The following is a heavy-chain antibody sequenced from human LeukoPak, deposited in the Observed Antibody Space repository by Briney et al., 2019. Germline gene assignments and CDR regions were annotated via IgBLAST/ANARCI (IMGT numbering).Heavy chain of an antibody. V-gene: IGHV3-48*03. CDR1: GFTFSSYE. Sequence: GGSLRLSCAASGFTFSSYEMNWVRQAPGKGLEWVSYISSSGSTIYYADSVKGRFTISRDNAKNSLYLQMNSLRAEDTAVYYCAREARAVAGGAFDIWGQGTMVTVSS. J-gene: IGHJ3*02. CDR2: ISSSGSTI. D-gene: IGHD6-19*01. CDR3: AREARAVAGGAFDI.